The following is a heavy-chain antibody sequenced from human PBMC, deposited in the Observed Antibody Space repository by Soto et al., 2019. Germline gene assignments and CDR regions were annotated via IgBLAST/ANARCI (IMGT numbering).Heavy chain of an antibody. CDR1: GYRITIYV. J-gene: IGHJ4*02. Sequence: ASVKRSWKASGYRITIYVSGWGRNNTRQGLEWMGWMNPNSGNTGYAQKFQGRVTMTRNTSISTAYMELSSLRSEDTAVYYCARANVLRFLEWLLPWYFDYWGQGTLVTVSS. V-gene: IGHV1-8*01. CDR2: MNPNSGNT. CDR3: ARANVLRFLEWLLPWYFDY. D-gene: IGHD3-3*01.